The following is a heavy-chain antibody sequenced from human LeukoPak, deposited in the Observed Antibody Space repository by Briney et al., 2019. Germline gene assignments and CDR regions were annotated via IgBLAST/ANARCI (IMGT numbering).Heavy chain of an antibody. CDR1: GYTFTGYY. D-gene: IGHD6-19*01. CDR2: INPDSGGI. J-gene: IGHJ3*02. Sequence: ASVKVSCKASGYTFTGYYMHWVRQAPGQGLEWMGWINPDSGGIQYAQNFQGRVTMTRDTSISTAYMELSGLRSDDAAVYYCATATQFSVAVTGSAFDIWGQGTMVTVSS. CDR3: ATATQFSVAVTGSAFDI. V-gene: IGHV1-2*02.